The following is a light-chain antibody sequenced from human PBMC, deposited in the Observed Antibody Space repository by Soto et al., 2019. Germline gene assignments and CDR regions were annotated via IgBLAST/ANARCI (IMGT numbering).Light chain of an antibody. CDR2: GNS. V-gene: IGLV1-40*01. CDR1: SSNIGAGYD. J-gene: IGLJ2*01. Sequence: QSVLTQPPSVSGAPGQRVTISCTGSSSNIGAGYDVHWYQQLPGTAPKLLIYGNSNRPSGVPDRFSGSKSGTSASLAITGLQAEDEADYYCQSYASSLSGQNVVFGGGTKLTVL. CDR3: QSYASSLSGQNVV.